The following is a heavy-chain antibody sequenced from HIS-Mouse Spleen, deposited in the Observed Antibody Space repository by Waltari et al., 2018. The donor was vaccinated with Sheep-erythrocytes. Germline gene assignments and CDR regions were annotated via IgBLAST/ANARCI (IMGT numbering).Heavy chain of an antibody. J-gene: IGHJ4*02. V-gene: IGHV4-34*01. CDR2: INHSGST. D-gene: IGHD3-9*01. Sequence: QVQLQQWGAGLLKPSETLSLTCAVYGGSFSGYYWSWIRQPPGKGLEWIGEINHSGSTNDNPSLKGRVTISVDTSKNQFSLKLSSVTAADTAVYYCARGGRRTGFDYWGQGTLVTVSS. CDR1: GGSFSGYY. CDR3: ARGGRRTGFDY.